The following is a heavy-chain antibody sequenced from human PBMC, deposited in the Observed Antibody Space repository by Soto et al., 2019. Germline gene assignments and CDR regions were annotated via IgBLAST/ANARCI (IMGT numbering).Heavy chain of an antibody. CDR1: GFTFSSYG. J-gene: IGHJ3*02. D-gene: IGHD6-19*01. CDR3: ARDRRQWLVRGDDAFDI. Sequence: PGGSLRLSCAASGFTFSSYGMHWVRQAPGKGLEWVAVIWYDGSNKYYADSVKGRFTISRDNSKNTLYLQMNSLRAEDTAVYYCARDRRQWLVRGDDAFDIWGQGTMVTVSS. CDR2: IWYDGSNK. V-gene: IGHV3-33*01.